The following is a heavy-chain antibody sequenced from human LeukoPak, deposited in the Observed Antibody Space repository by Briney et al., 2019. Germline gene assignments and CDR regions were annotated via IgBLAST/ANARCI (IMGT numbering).Heavy chain of an antibody. CDR2: IIPIFGTA. CDR3: TSGAAGNEGREELFDY. D-gene: IGHD1-1*01. V-gene: IGHV1-69*05. J-gene: IGHJ4*02. CDR1: GGTFSSNA. Sequence: SVKVSCKXSGGTFSSNAISWVRQAPGQGLEWMGRIIPIFGTANYAQKFQGRVTITTDESTSTAYMELSSLRSEDTAVYYCTSGAAGNEGREELFDYWGQGTLVTVSS.